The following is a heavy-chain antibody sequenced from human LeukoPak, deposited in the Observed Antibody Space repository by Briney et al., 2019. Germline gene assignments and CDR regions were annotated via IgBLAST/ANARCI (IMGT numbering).Heavy chain of an antibody. J-gene: IGHJ5*02. V-gene: IGHV4-34*01. D-gene: IGHD3-10*01. CDR2: INHSGST. CDR3: ARAPSYYYGSGTKGWFDP. CDR1: GGSFSGYY. Sequence: ASETLSLTCAVYGGSFSGYYWSWIRQPPGKGLEWIGEINHSGSTSYIPSLKSRVTISVDTSKILFSLKLNSVTAADTAVYYCARAPSYYYGSGTKGWFDPWGQGTLVTVSS.